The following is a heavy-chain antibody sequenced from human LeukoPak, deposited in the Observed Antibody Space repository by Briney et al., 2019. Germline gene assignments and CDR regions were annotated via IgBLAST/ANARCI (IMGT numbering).Heavy chain of an antibody. D-gene: IGHD6-19*01. CDR3: TRDGSGKQWLVYYFDY. Sequence: GGSLRFSCTASGFTFGDYAMGWVRQAPGKGLEWVGFIRSKAYGGTTEYAASVKGRFTISRDDSKSIAYLQMNSLKTEDTAVYYCTRDGSGKQWLVYYFDYWGQGTLVTVSS. J-gene: IGHJ4*02. V-gene: IGHV3-49*04. CDR2: IRSKAYGGTT. CDR1: GFTFGDYA.